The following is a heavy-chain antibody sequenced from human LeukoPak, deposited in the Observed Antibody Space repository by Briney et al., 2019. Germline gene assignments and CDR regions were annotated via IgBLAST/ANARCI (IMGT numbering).Heavy chain of an antibody. V-gene: IGHV3-30*03. D-gene: IGHD1-26*01. CDR1: GFTFSSYG. J-gene: IGHJ4*02. CDR2: ISYDGSNK. CDR3: ATHLGSYFDY. Sequence: PGRSLRLSCAASGFTFSSYGMHWVRQAPGKGLEWVAVISYDGSNKYYADSVKGRFTISRDNPKNTLYLQMNSLRAEDTAVYYCATHLGSYFDYWGQGTLVTVSS.